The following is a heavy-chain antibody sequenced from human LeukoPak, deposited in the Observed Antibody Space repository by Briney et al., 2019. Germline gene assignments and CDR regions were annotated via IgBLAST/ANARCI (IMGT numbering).Heavy chain of an antibody. CDR2: INHSGST. J-gene: IGHJ4*02. Sequence: NTSETLSLTCAVYGGSFSGYYWSWIRQPPGKGLEWIGEINHSGSTNYNPSLKSRVTISVDTSKNQFSLKLSSVTAADTAVYYCARQRVAADGVGILDYWGLGALVTVSS. V-gene: IGHV4-34*01. CDR1: GGSFSGYY. CDR3: ARQRVAADGVGILDY. D-gene: IGHD1-26*01.